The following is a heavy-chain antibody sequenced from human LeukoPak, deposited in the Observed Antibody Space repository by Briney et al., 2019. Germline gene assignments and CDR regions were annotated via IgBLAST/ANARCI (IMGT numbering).Heavy chain of an antibody. J-gene: IGHJ4*02. CDR2: VRYDGINK. V-gene: IGHV3-30*02. CDR1: GFIFSNYG. Sequence: GGSLRLSCAASGFIFSNYGMHWVRQAPGKGLEWVAFVRYDGINKYYADFVKGRFTISKDTSKNTVYLQMNSLRPEDTAVYYCLRGDRRDYWGQGTLVTVSS. CDR3: LRGDRRDY.